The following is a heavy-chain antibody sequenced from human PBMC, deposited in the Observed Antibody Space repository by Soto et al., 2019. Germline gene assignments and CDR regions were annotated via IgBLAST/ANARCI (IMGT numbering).Heavy chain of an antibody. Sequence: SLRLSCAASEFTFDKYYMTWVRQAPGKGPEWVANIKPDGSEQYYVDSVKGRFTISRDNANNSLYLQMNSLRAEDTAVYFCARGNWNYYYGFDVWGQGTTVPVS. CDR1: EFTFDKYY. D-gene: IGHD1-20*01. J-gene: IGHJ6*02. CDR3: ARGNWNYYYGFDV. V-gene: IGHV3-7*01. CDR2: IKPDGSEQ.